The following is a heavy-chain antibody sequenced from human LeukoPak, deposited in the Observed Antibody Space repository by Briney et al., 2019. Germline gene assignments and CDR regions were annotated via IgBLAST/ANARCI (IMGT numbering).Heavy chain of an antibody. J-gene: IGHJ6*03. CDR1: DYSISSGYY. CDR3: ARALRLQRYYYYYYYMDV. D-gene: IGHD3-16*01. V-gene: IGHV4-38-2*02. CDR2: IYHSGST. Sequence: PSETLSLTCTVSDYSISSGYYWGWIRQPSGKGLEWIGSIYHSGSTYYNPSLKSRVTISVDTSKNQFSLKLSSVTAADTAVYYCARALRLQRYYYYYYYMDVWGKGTTVTVSS.